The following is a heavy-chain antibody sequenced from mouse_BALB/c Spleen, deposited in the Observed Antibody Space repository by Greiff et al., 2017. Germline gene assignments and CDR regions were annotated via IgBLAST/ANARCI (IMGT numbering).Heavy chain of an antibody. CDR3: ARSDGPYAMDY. J-gene: IGHJ4*01. CDR2: IYPYNGGT. D-gene: IGHD2-3*01. Sequence: VQLKESGPELVKPGASVKISCKASGYTFTDYNMHWVKQSHGKSLEWIGYIYPYNGGTGYNQKFKSKATLTVDNSSSTAYMELRSLTSEDSAVYYCARSDGPYAMDYWGQGTSVTVSS. CDR1: GYTFTDYN. V-gene: IGHV1S29*02.